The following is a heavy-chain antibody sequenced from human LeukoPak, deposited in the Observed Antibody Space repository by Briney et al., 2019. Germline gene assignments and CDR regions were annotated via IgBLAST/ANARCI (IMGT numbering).Heavy chain of an antibody. CDR3: ARDRDWSFDY. J-gene: IGHJ4*02. CDR2: ISTSSSSI. D-gene: IGHD3/OR15-3a*01. V-gene: IGHV3-48*04. Sequence: PGGSLRLSCAASGFTFSTYSMNWVRQAPGKGLEWVSYISTSSSSINYGDSVKGRFTISRDNAKDSLYLDMNSLRAEDTAVYYCARDRDWSFDYWGQGTLVTVSS. CDR1: GFTFSTYS.